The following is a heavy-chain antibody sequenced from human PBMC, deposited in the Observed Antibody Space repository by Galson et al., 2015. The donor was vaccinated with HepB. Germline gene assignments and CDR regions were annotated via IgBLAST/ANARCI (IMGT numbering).Heavy chain of an antibody. D-gene: IGHD2-2*01. CDR3: AKDFRGTYCSSTSCYWHDAFDI. Sequence: SLRLSCAASGFTFNIHAMSWVRQAPGKGLEWVSTIGGGDDDTHYADSVKGRFAISRDDSKNTVYLQMNSLRAEDTALYNCAKDFRGTYCSSTSCYWHDAFDIWGQGTMVTVSS. J-gene: IGHJ3*02. CDR2: IGGGDDDT. CDR1: GFTFNIHA. V-gene: IGHV3-23*01.